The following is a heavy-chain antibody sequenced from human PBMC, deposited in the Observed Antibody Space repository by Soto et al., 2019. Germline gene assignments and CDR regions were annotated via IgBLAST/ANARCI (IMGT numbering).Heavy chain of an antibody. D-gene: IGHD1-26*01. CDR1: GFTFSSYS. Sequence: GGSLRLSCAAPGFTFSSYSMNWVRQAPGKGLEWVSYISSSSSTIYYADSVKGRFTISRDNAKNSLYLQMNSLRDEDTAVYYCAREREAGIVGADFDYWGQGTLVTVSS. V-gene: IGHV3-48*02. J-gene: IGHJ4*02. CDR3: AREREAGIVGADFDY. CDR2: ISSSSSTI.